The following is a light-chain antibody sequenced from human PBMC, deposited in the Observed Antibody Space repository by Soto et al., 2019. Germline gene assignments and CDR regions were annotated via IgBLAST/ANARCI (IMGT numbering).Light chain of an antibody. Sequence: QSALTQPPSASGTPGQRVTISCSGSSSNIGSNTVKWYQQLPGTAPKLLIYSNNQRPSGVPDRFSDSKSGTSASLAISGLQSEDEADYSCEAWDDSRNGYVFGTGNKVTVL. V-gene: IGLV1-44*01. CDR3: EAWDDSRNGYV. CDR2: SNN. J-gene: IGLJ1*01. CDR1: SSNIGSNT.